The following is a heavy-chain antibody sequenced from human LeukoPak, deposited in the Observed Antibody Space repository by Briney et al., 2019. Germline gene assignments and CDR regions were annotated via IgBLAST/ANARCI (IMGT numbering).Heavy chain of an antibody. Sequence: GGSLRLSCAASGFTFSSYAIHWVRQAPGKGPEWVVVISYDGSKKYYADSVQGRFTISRDNSKNTLFLQMNSLRADDTAVYHCAKDPNGDYVGAFDMWGQGTMVTVSS. D-gene: IGHD4-17*01. J-gene: IGHJ3*02. CDR2: ISYDGSKK. CDR1: GFTFSSYA. V-gene: IGHV3-30*04. CDR3: AKDPNGDYVGAFDM.